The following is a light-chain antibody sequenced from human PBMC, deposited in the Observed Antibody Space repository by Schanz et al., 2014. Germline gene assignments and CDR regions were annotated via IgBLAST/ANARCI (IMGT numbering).Light chain of an antibody. CDR2: DVN. Sequence: QSALTQPASVSGSPGQSITISCTGTSSDVGGYNYVSWYQQHPGKAPKLMIYDVNNRPSGVSNRFSGSKSGNTASLTISGLQAEDEVDYYCSSYTRSSTQVFGGGTQLTVL. V-gene: IGLV2-14*01. CDR1: SSDVGGYNY. J-gene: IGLJ7*01. CDR3: SSYTRSSTQV.